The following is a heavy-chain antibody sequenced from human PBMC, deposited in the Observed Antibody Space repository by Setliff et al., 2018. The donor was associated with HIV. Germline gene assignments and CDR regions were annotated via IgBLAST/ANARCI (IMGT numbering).Heavy chain of an antibody. CDR1: GGSIGLGGHY. Sequence: LSLTCSVSGGSIGLGGHYWGWIRQRPGKGLEWIGYFYYDGSEFYTPSLKSRVSISRDASKNQFSLKLSSVTAADTALYYCARVSPPPDNYFYYYMDVWGKGTTVTVSS. D-gene: IGHD3-9*01. V-gene: IGHV4-31*02. CDR2: FYYDGSE. J-gene: IGHJ6*03. CDR3: ARVSPPPDNYFYYYMDV.